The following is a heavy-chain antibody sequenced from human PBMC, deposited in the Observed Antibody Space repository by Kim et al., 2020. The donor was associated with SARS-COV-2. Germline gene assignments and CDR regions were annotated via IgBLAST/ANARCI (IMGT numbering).Heavy chain of an antibody. Sequence: VKGRITISRDNSKNTVFLQMNRLRVEDTAVYYCARGKERVVVPGAPSGMDVWGQGTTVTVSS. V-gene: IGHV3-30*01. J-gene: IGHJ6*02. CDR3: ARGKERVVVPGAPSGMDV. D-gene: IGHD2-2*01.